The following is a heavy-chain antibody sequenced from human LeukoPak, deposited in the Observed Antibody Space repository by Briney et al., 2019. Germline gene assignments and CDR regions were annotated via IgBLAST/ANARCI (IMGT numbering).Heavy chain of an antibody. V-gene: IGHV3-23*01. CDR2: ITDSGGAT. J-gene: IGHJ4*02. CDR3: AKAHGYYDF. D-gene: IGHD3-22*01. CDR1: GFTFSTHA. Sequence: GGSLRLSCAGSGFTFSTHAMSWVRQGPGKGLEWVSSITDSGGATYYADSVKGRFTISRDNSKNTLYLQMNSLRAEDTAVYYCAKAHGYYDFRGQGALVTVSS.